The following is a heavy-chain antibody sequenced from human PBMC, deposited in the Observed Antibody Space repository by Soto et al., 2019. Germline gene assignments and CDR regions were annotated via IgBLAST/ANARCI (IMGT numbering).Heavy chain of an antibody. CDR1: GGSVSANSYY. V-gene: IGHV4-61*01. CDR3: VRGSLYNFDSSGTELWFDP. J-gene: IGHJ5*02. D-gene: IGHD6-19*01. Sequence: PSETLSLTCTVSGGSVSANSYYWNWILPPPGKGLQGVGHNYHTGINQYSPSFKSRALISLDTPKIQLTLRLSSVTVADTEVYYYVRGSLYNFDSSGTELWFDPWGQGALVTVSS. CDR2: NYHTGIN.